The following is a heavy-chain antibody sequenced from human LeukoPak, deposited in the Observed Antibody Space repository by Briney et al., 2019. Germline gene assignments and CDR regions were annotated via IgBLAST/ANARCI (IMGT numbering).Heavy chain of an antibody. V-gene: IGHV4-34*01. CDR2: INHSGST. CDR3: AGDRYYYDSSGYPNWFDP. Sequence: SETLSLTCAVYGGSFSGYYWSWIRQPPVKGLEWIGEINHSGSTNYNPSLKSRVTISVDTSKNQFSLKLSSVTAADTAVYYCAGDRYYYDSSGYPNWFDPWGQGTLVTVSS. CDR1: GGSFSGYY. J-gene: IGHJ5*02. D-gene: IGHD3-22*01.